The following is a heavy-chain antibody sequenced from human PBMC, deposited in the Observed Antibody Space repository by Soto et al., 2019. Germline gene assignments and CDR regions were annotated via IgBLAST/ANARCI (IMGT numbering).Heavy chain of an antibody. V-gene: IGHV2-5*02. Sequence: QITLKEAGPTLVKPTQTLTLTCTFSGFSRSTSGEAVGWIRQPPGKALEWLALIYWDDDKRYKPSLKSRLTIYKGTSRTSVVLKLTNMDTLDNTTYYCAHGRQYNNSPEYFFDYWGQGTLVTVFS. D-gene: IGHD6-6*01. CDR1: GFSRSTSGEA. CDR2: IYWDDDK. J-gene: IGHJ4*02. CDR3: AHGRQYNNSPEYFFDY.